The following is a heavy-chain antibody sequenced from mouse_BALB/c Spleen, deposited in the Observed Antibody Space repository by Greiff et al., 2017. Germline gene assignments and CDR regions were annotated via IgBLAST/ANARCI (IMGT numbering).Heavy chain of an antibody. V-gene: IGHV14-1*02. CDR1: GFNIKDYY. J-gene: IGHJ4*01. D-gene: IGHD1-1*01. CDR2: IDPENGNT. CDR3: ASSTVVATRAMDY. Sequence: EVHLVESGAELVRPGALVKLSCKASGFNIKDYYMHWVKQRPEQGLEWIGWIDPENGNTIYDPKFQGKASITADTSSNTAYLQLSSLTSEDTAVYYCASSTVVATRAMDYWGQGTSVTVSS.